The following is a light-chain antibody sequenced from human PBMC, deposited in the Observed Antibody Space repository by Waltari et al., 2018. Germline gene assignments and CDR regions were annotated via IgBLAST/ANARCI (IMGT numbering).Light chain of an antibody. CDR1: QDISDDY. J-gene: IGKJ1*01. CDR2: LAS. V-gene: IGKV1-27*01. CDR3: QRYNSAPWT. Sequence: DFQMTQSPSSLSASVGDPVTITCRASQDISDDYLAWYQQKPGMSPELLIYLASTLQFGVPSRFRGSGSGKDFTLTITSLQPEDVATYYCQRYNSAPWTFGQGTKV.